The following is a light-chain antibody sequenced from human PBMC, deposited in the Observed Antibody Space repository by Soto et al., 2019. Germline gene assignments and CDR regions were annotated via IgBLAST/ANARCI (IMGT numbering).Light chain of an antibody. CDR3: QQYGSSGT. V-gene: IGKV3-15*01. Sequence: EIVMTQSPATLSVSPGERATLSCRASQSVSSDLAWYHQKPGQAPRLLIYGASTRATGIPARFSGSGSGTDFTLTISRLEPEDFAVYYCQQYGSSGTCGQGTKVDIK. J-gene: IGKJ1*01. CDR1: QSVSSD. CDR2: GAS.